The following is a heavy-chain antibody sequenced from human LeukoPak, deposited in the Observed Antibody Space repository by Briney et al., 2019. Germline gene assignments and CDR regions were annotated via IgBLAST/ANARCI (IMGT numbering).Heavy chain of an antibody. CDR1: GGSFSGYY. D-gene: IGHD3-22*01. CDR3: ASGSYYYDSSGYAVFDY. CDR2: INHSGST. Sequence: PSETLSLTCAVYGGSFSGYYWSWIRQPPGKGLEWIGEINHSGSTNYNPSLKSRVTISVDTSKNQFSLKLSSVTAADTAVYYCASGSYYYDSSGYAVFDYWGQGTLVTVSS. J-gene: IGHJ4*02. V-gene: IGHV4-34*01.